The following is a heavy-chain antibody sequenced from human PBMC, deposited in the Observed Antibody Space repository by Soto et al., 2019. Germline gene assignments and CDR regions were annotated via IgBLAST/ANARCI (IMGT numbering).Heavy chain of an antibody. CDR1: GYTFTSYY. CDR2: INPSGGST. CDR3: ATGFTIFGVVIQRTLIY. V-gene: IGHV1-46*01. D-gene: IGHD3-3*01. J-gene: IGHJ4*02. Sequence: ASVKVSCKASGYTFTSYYMHWVRQSPVQGLEWMGIINPSGGSTSYAQKFQGRVTMTRDTSTSTVYMELSSLRSEDTAVYYCATGFTIFGVVIQRTLIYWGQGTLVTVSS.